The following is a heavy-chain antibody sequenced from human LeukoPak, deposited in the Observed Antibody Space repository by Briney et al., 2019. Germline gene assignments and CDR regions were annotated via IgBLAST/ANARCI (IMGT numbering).Heavy chain of an antibody. J-gene: IGHJ4*02. D-gene: IGHD3-22*01. Sequence: SETLSLTCTVSGGSISSGSYYWSWIRQPAGKGLEWIGRIYTSGSTNYNPSLKSRVTISVDTSKNQFSLKLSSVTAADTAVYYCAKDETMGYDSSGYHLWGQGTLVTVSS. CDR2: IYTSGST. CDR3: AKDETMGYDSSGYHL. CDR1: GGSISSGSYY. V-gene: IGHV4-61*02.